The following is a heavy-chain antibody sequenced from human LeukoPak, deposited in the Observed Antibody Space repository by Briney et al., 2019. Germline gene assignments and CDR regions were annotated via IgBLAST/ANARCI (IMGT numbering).Heavy chain of an antibody. J-gene: IGHJ4*02. V-gene: IGHV3-9*01. CDR3: ARGLEMATIFYY. CDR1: GFSFDDYA. D-gene: IGHD5-24*01. CDR2: ISWNGNSI. Sequence: GGSLRLSCAASGFSFDDYAMHWVRHAPGKGLEWVSAISWNGNSIVYADSVKGRFTIARDNAKNSLYLQMNSLRAGDTAVYYCARGLEMATIFYYWGQGTLVTVSS.